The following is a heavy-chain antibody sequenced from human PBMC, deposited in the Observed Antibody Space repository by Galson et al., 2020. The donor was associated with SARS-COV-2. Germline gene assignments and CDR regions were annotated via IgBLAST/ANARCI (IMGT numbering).Heavy chain of an antibody. CDR1: EFTFNSSA. J-gene: IGHJ4*02. D-gene: IGHD6-6*01. Sequence: SVNVSCNTHEFTFNSSAVQWVPQASGNRLAWLQWTVVGSGPPNYAQKFQERVTITRDMSTSTAYMELSSLRYEDTAVYYCAAFVARPVYWGQGTLVTVSS. CDR2: TVVGSGPP. V-gene: IGHV1-58*01. CDR3: AAFVARPVY.